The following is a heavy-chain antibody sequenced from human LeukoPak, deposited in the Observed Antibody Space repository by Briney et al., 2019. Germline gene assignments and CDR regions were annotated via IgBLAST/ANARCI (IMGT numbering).Heavy chain of an antibody. J-gene: IGHJ4*02. Sequence: GGSLRLSCAASGFTFSSNNMNWVRQGPGKGLEWVSSISSSSSYIYYADSVKGRFTISRDNANNSLYLQMNSLRAEDTAVYYCARDHDFWSVTDYWGQGTLVTVSS. CDR1: GFTFSSNN. CDR3: ARDHDFWSVTDY. D-gene: IGHD3-3*01. CDR2: ISSSSSYI. V-gene: IGHV3-21*01.